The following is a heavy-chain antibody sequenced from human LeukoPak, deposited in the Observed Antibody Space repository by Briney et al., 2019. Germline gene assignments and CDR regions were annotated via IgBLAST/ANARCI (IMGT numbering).Heavy chain of an antibody. V-gene: IGHV1-3*01. J-gene: IGHJ4*02. CDR1: GYTFTSYA. CDR2: INAGNGNT. CDR3: ARVGDGYNYAEFDY. Sequence: ASVKVSCKASGYTFTSYAMHWVRQAPGQRLEWMGWINAGNGNTKYSQKFQGRVTITRDTSASTAYMELSSLRSEDTAVYYCARVGDGYNYAEFDYWGQGTLVTVSS. D-gene: IGHD5-24*01.